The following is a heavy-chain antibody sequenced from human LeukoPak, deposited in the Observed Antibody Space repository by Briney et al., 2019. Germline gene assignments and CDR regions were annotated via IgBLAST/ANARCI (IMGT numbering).Heavy chain of an antibody. CDR1: GFTFSNAW. V-gene: IGHV3-15*01. Sequence: PGGSLRLSCAASGFTFSNAWMSWVRQAPGKGLEWVGRIKSKTDGGTTDYAAPVKGRFTISRDDSKNTLYLQMNSLKTEDTAVYYCTTDLAVFGGSQWRFDIWGQGTMVTVSS. J-gene: IGHJ3*02. CDR3: TTDLAVFGGSQWRFDI. CDR2: IKSKTDGGTT. D-gene: IGHD1-26*01.